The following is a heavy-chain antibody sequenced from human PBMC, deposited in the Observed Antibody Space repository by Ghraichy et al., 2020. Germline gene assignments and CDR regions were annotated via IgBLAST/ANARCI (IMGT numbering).Heavy chain of an antibody. CDR3: ARGVLEHSSS. Sequence: ASVKVSCKASGYTFTAYYMHWVRQAPGQGLEWMGWINPSSGGTNYAQNFQGRVTMTRDTSISTAYMELSSLRSDDTAVYYCARGVLEHSSSWGQGTLVTVSS. V-gene: IGHV1-2*02. CDR1: GYTFTAYY. J-gene: IGHJ4*02. D-gene: IGHD6-6*01. CDR2: INPSSGGT.